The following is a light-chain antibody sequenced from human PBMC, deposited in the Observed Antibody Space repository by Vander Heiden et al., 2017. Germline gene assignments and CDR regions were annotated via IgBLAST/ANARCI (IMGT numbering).Light chain of an antibody. CDR1: QRISIW. CDR2: KAS. CDR3: QQYSSYSFT. J-gene: IGKJ2*01. V-gene: IGKV1-5*03. Sequence: DIQMTQSPSTLSASIGDRVTITCRASQRISIWLAWYQQKSGKAPKLLIYKASSLESGVPSRFSGSGSGTEFTLTISSLQPDDFATYYCQQYSSYSFTFGQRTKLEIK.